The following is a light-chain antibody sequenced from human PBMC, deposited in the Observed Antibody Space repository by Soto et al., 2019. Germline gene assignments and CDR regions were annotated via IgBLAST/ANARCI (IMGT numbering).Light chain of an antibody. CDR2: DVS. CDR3: QQYGSSPT. Sequence: PGERATLSCRSSQSGSSNYLAWYQQKPDQAPRLVIYDVSGRATGVPDRFSGSGSGTDFTLTISRLEPEDFAVYYCQQYGSSPTFGQGTKVEIK. CDR1: QSGSSNY. J-gene: IGKJ1*01. V-gene: IGKV3-20*01.